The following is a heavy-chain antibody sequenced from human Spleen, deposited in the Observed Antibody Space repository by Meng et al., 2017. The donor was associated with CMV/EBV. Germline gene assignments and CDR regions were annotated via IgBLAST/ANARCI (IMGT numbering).Heavy chain of an antibody. CDR1: GGTFSSYA. CDR2: IILIFGTA. J-gene: IGHJ1*01. V-gene: IGHV1-69*05. CDR3: ARGMVRGLTEYFQH. D-gene: IGHD3-10*01. Sequence: KTSGGTFSSYAISWVRQAPGQGLEWMGGIILIFGTANYAQKFQGRVTITTDESTSTAYMELSSLRSEDTAVYYCARGMVRGLTEYFQHWGQGTLVTVSS.